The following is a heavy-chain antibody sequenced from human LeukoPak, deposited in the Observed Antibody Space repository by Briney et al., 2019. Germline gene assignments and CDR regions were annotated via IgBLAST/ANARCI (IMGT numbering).Heavy chain of an antibody. CDR1: GGSINSYH. J-gene: IGHJ4*02. V-gene: IGHV4-4*07. Sequence: SETLSLTCTVSGGSINSYHWSWIRQPAGKGLEWIGRIYSSGSTNYNPSLKSRVTMSVGMSKNQFSLKMRSVTAADTAVYYCARTPTSVANIFDYWGQGTLVTVSS. CDR2: IYSSGST. CDR3: ARTPTSVANIFDY. D-gene: IGHD5-12*01.